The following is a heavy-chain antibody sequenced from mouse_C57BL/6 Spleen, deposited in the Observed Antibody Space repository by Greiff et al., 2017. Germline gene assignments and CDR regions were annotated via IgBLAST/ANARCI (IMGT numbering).Heavy chain of an antibody. CDR1: GYTFTSYW. CDR3: ARSLYDGYPLFDY. Sequence: QVQLKQPGAELVKPGASVKLSCKASGYTFTSYWMHWVKQRPGQGLEWIGMIHPNSGSTNYNEKFKSKATLTVDKSSSTAYMQLSSLTSEDSAVYYCARSLYDGYPLFDYWGQGTTLTVSS. J-gene: IGHJ2*01. D-gene: IGHD2-3*01. CDR2: IHPNSGST. V-gene: IGHV1-64*01.